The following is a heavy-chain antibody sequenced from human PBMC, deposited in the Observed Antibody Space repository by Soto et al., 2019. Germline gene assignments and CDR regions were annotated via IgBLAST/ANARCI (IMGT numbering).Heavy chain of an antibody. Sequence: QLQLQESGPGLVKPSETLSLTCTVSGGSISSSSYYWGWIRQPPGKGLEWIGSIYYSGSTYYNPSLKSRVTISVDTSKNQFSLKLSSVTAADTAVYYCARHAGRYSSGWLHKTVPSPWTNIDYWGQGTLVTVSS. CDR2: IYYSGST. V-gene: IGHV4-39*01. D-gene: IGHD6-19*01. CDR1: GGSISSSSYY. CDR3: ARHAGRYSSGWLHKTVPSPWTNIDY. J-gene: IGHJ4*02.